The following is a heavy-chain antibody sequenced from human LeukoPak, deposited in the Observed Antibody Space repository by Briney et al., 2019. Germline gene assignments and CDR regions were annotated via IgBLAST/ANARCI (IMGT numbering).Heavy chain of an antibody. CDR2: IYYSGST. J-gene: IGHJ3*02. CDR1: GGSISGYY. D-gene: IGHD6-19*01. V-gene: IGHV4-59*08. CDR3: ARRKVAVAGIREAFDI. Sequence: SETLSLTCTVSGGSISGYYWSWIRQPPGKGLEWIGYIYYSGSTNYNPSLKSRVTISVDTSKNQFSLKLSSVTAADTDVYYCARRKVAVAGIREAFDIWGQGTMVTVSS.